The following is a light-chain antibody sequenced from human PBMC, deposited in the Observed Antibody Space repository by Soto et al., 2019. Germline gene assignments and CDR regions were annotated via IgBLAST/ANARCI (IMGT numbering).Light chain of an antibody. CDR2: GVS. Sequence: DIVMTQSPDSLAVSLGERATINCKSSQSVSSGYLAWYQQKPGQAPRVLIYGVSRRATGIPDRFSGSGSGTDFTLSISRLEPEDFAVYYCQQHGSSLPYTFGQGTQLEI. CDR3: QQHGSSLPYT. CDR1: QSVSSGY. J-gene: IGKJ2*01. V-gene: IGKV3-20*01.